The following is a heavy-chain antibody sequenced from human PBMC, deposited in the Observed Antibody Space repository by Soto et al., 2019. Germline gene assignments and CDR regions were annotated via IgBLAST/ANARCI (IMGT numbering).Heavy chain of an antibody. Sequence: GGSLRLSCAASGFMFSAYAMLWVRQAPGKGLEWVAAISYDGTNKYYADSIKGRFTISRDNSANTLFLQVNSLRREDTAMYYCARDPSPYTSGWYGIDFWGHGTLVTAPQ. CDR3: ARDPSPYTSGWYGIDF. CDR2: ISYDGTNK. V-gene: IGHV3-30*04. J-gene: IGHJ4*01. CDR1: GFMFSAYA. D-gene: IGHD6-19*01.